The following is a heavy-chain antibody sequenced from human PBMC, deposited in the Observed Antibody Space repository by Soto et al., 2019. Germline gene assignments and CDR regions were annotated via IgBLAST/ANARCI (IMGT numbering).Heavy chain of an antibody. D-gene: IGHD1-1*01. V-gene: IGHV3-23*01. J-gene: IGHJ6*02. CDR3: AKSPSGTYPYYYYGMDV. Sequence: EVQLLESGGGLIQPGGSLRLSCAASGFTFGSYAMSWVRQAPGKGLEWVSGISGSGGSTYYADSVKGRFTISRDNSKNTLYLQMNSLRAEDTAIYYCAKSPSGTYPYYYYGMDVWGQGTPVTVSS. CDR1: GFTFGSYA. CDR2: ISGSGGST.